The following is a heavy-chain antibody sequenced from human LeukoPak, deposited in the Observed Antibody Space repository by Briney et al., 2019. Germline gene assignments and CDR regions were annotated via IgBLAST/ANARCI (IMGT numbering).Heavy chain of an antibody. CDR1: GYTFTSYD. J-gene: IGHJ4*02. CDR3: VRGGDLDY. D-gene: IGHD7-27*01. CDR2: INPDTGDT. V-gene: IGHV1-8*01. Sequence: ASVKVSCKASGYTFTSYDINWVRQATGQGLEWVGWINPDTGDTGYARQFQGRVTLTSKTSIGTAYLDLNSLTSKDTGIYYCVRGGDLDYWGQGTLVTVSS.